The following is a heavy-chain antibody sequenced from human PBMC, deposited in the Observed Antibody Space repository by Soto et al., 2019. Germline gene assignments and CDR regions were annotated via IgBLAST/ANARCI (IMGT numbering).Heavy chain of an antibody. J-gene: IGHJ4*02. CDR3: ARGFMTTVTLFDY. Sequence: QVQLVESGGGVVQPGRSLRLSCAASGFTFSRYGMHWVRQAPGKGLEWVAVIWYDGSNKYYADSVKCRFTISRDNSKNTRYLQMNSLSAEDTAVYYCARGFMTTVTLFDYWGQGTLVTVSS. CDR2: IWYDGSNK. D-gene: IGHD4-17*01. V-gene: IGHV3-33*01. CDR1: GFTFSRYG.